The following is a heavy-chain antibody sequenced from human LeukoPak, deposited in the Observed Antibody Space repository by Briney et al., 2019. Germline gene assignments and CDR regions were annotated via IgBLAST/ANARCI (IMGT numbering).Heavy chain of an antibody. CDR2: IRYDGSNK. V-gene: IGHV3-30*02. CDR1: GFTFSSYG. CDR3: AKGDASSGYQRTDAFDI. D-gene: IGHD3-22*01. Sequence: PGGSLRLSCAASGFTFSSYGMHWVRQAPGKGLEWVAFIRYDGSNKYYADSVKGRFTISRDNSKNTLYLQMNSLRAEDTAVYYCAKGDASSGYQRTDAFDIWGQGTMVTVSS. J-gene: IGHJ3*02.